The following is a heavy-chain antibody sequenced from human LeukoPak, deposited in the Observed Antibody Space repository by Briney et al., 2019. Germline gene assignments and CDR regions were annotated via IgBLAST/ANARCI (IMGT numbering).Heavy chain of an antibody. V-gene: IGHV4-34*01. D-gene: IGHD2-2*01. CDR1: GGSFSGYY. Sequence: SETLSLTCAVYGGSFSGYYWSWIRQPPGKGLEWIGEINHSGSTNYNPPLKSRVTISVDTSKNQFSLKLSSVTAADTAVYYCARGRSHMPVYWGQGTLVTVSP. CDR3: ARGRSHMPVY. J-gene: IGHJ4*02. CDR2: INHSGST.